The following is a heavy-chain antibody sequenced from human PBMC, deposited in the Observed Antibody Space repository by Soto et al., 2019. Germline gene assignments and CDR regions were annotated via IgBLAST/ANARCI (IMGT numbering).Heavy chain of an antibody. J-gene: IGHJ3*02. CDR2: IVPDGSRA. V-gene: IGHV3-30-3*01. CDR1: GSTLSTYD. CDR3: VRGLSHGAFDI. Sequence: QVQLVESGGDVVQPGRSLRLSCAASGSTLSTYDILWVRQAPGKGLEWVAHIVPDGSRAYYADSVKGRFTISTDNARNTVYLQLNSLRPEDTAVYHCVRGLSHGAFDIWGQGTLVTVSS.